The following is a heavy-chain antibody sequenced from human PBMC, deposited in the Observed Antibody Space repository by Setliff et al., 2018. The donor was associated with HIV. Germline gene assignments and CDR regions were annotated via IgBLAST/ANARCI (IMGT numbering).Heavy chain of an antibody. D-gene: IGHD3-16*01. Sequence: PSETLSLTCAVSGYSISSGYYWGWIRQPPGKGLEWIVNIYHSGDTHYNPSLKSRVTISVDTSKNRFSLKLSSVTAADTAIYYCARGRLRTVTSLIKKRASYTWLDPWGQGTLVTVSS. CDR2: IYHSGDT. J-gene: IGHJ5*02. CDR1: GYSISSGYY. CDR3: ARGRLRTVTSLIKKRASYTWLDP. V-gene: IGHV4-38-2*01.